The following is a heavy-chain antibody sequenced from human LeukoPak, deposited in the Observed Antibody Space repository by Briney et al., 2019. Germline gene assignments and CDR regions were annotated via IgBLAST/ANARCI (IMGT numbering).Heavy chain of an antibody. Sequence: GASVKVSCKASGYTFIDSYIHWVRQAPGQGLEWMGWINPNSGGTNYAQKFQGRVTMTRDTSISTAYMELSRLTSDDTAVYFCARGSIFEVAAAKRAFDIWGQGTMVAVSS. CDR1: GYTFIDSY. CDR3: ARGSIFEVAAAKRAFDI. J-gene: IGHJ3*02. D-gene: IGHD2-15*01. CDR2: INPNSGGT. V-gene: IGHV1-2*02.